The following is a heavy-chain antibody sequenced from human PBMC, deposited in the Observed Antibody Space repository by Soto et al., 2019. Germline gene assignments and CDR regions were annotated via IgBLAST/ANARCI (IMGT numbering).Heavy chain of an antibody. CDR1: GYSFTSYW. D-gene: IGHD6-6*01. V-gene: IGHV5-51*01. CDR2: IYPGDSDT. J-gene: IGHJ6*02. Sequence: PGESLKISCKGSGYSFTSYWIGWVRQMPGKGLEWMGIIYPGDSDTRYSPSFQGQVTISADKSISTAYLQWSSLKASDTAMYYCARHYSSSYYYYGMDVWGQGTKVIVSS. CDR3: ARHYSSSYYYYGMDV.